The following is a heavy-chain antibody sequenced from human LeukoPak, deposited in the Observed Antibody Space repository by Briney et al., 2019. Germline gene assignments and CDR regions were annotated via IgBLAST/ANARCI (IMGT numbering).Heavy chain of an antibody. CDR3: AGLYYDSSMPLDY. CDR1: GGSISSSSYY. Sequence: SETLSPTCTVSGGSISSSSYYWGWIRQPPGKGLEWIGSIYYSGSTYYNPSLKSRVTISVDTSKNQFSLKLSSVTAADTAVYYCAGLYYDSSMPLDYWGQGTLVTVSS. J-gene: IGHJ4*02. V-gene: IGHV4-39*01. CDR2: IYYSGST. D-gene: IGHD3-22*01.